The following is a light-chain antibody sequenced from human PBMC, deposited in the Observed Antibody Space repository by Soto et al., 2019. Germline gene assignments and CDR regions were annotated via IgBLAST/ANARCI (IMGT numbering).Light chain of an antibody. CDR3: QSYDSSLSGCV. J-gene: IGLJ1*01. V-gene: IGLV1-40*01. CDR1: SSNIGTDYD. CDR2: GNS. Sequence: QSALTQPPSVSGAPGQRVTISCTGSSSNIGTDYDVHWYQQLPGTAPKLLIYGNSNRPSGVPDRFSGSKSGTSASLAITGLQAEDEADYYCQSYDSSLSGCVFGTGTKVTVL.